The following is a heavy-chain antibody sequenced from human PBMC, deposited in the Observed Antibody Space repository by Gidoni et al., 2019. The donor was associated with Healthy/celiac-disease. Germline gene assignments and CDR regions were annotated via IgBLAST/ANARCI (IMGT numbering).Heavy chain of an antibody. Sequence: QVQLVQSGAEVKKPGASVKVSCKVSGYTLTELSMHWVRQAPGKGLEWMGGFDPEDGETIYAQKFQGRVTMTEDTSTDTAYMELSSLRSEDTAVYYCVPYYDSSGYPPYYFDYWGQGTLVTVSS. J-gene: IGHJ4*02. CDR1: GYTLTELS. D-gene: IGHD3-22*01. V-gene: IGHV1-24*01. CDR2: FDPEDGET. CDR3: VPYYDSSGYPPYYFDY.